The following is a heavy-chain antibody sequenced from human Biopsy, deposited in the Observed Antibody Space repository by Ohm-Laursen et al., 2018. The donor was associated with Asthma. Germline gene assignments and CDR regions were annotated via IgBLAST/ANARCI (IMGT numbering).Heavy chain of an antibody. CDR3: ARHWDWGSFFDY. CDR2: ISYTGSA. V-gene: IGHV4-39*01. Sequence: SDTLSLTCPVSGGSMSSSSYYWGWIRQPPGKGLEWMGSISYTGSAYHNPSLKSRVTISVDTPKNHFSLKLSSVTAADTAVYYCARHWDWGSFFDYWGQGTPVTVSS. J-gene: IGHJ4*02. CDR1: GGSMSSSSYY. D-gene: IGHD7-27*01.